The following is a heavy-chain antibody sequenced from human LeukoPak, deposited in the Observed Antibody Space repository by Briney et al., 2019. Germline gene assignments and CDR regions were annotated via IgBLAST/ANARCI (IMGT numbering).Heavy chain of an antibody. CDR2: IKQDGSEK. V-gene: IGHV3-7*01. CDR3: ARDRYFDWPEDFDY. Sequence: PGGSLRLSCAASGFTFSSYWMSWVRQAPGKGLEWVANIKQDGSEKYYVDSVKGRITISRDNAKNSLYLQMNSLRAEDTAVYYCARDRYFDWPEDFDYWGQGTLVTVSS. D-gene: IGHD3-9*01. CDR1: GFTFSSYW. J-gene: IGHJ4*02.